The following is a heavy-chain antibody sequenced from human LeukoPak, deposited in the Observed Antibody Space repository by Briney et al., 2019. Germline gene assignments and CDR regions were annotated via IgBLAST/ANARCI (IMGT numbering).Heavy chain of an antibody. J-gene: IGHJ4*02. V-gene: IGHV4-59*01. CDR3: ARGDYGDYLPVGFDY. CDR2: IYYSGST. D-gene: IGHD4-17*01. CDR1: GGSISSYY. Sequence: SETLSLTCTVSGGSISSYYWSWIRQPPGKGLEWIGYIYYSGSTNYNPSLKSRGTISVDTSKNQFSLKLSSVTAADTAVYYCARGDYGDYLPVGFDYWGQGTLVTVSS.